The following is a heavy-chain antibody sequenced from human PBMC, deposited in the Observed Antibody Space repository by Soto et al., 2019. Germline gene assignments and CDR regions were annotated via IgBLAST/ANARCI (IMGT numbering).Heavy chain of an antibody. D-gene: IGHD3-10*01. CDR3: ARPYGSGNRRDYYYYGMDV. J-gene: IGHJ6*02. CDR2: IYPGDSDT. Sequence: PGESLKISCKGSGYSFTSYWISWVRQMPGKGLEWMGIIYPGDSDTRYSPSFQGQVTISADKSISTAYLQWSSLKASDTAMYYCARPYGSGNRRDYYYYGMDVWGQGTTVTVSS. CDR1: GYSFTSYW. V-gene: IGHV5-51*01.